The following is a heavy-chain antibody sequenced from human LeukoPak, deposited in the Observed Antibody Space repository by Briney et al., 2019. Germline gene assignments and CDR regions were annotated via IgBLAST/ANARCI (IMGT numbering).Heavy chain of an antibody. Sequence: ASVKVSCKASGYTFTSYGISWVRQAPGQGLEWMGWICAYNGNTNYAQKLQGRVTMTTDTSTSTAYMELRSLRSDDTAVYYCARVRRDYVWGSYPDYWGQGTLVTVSS. J-gene: IGHJ4*02. V-gene: IGHV1-18*01. CDR3: ARVRRDYVWGSYPDY. D-gene: IGHD3-16*01. CDR1: GYTFTSYG. CDR2: ICAYNGNT.